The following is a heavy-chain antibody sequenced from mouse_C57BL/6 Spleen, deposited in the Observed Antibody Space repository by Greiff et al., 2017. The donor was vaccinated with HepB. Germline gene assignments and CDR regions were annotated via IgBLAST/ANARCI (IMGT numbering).Heavy chain of an antibody. CDR1: GFTFTDYY. J-gene: IGHJ1*03. D-gene: IGHD1-1*01. V-gene: IGHV7-3*01. Sequence: EVHLVESGGGLVQPGGSLSLSCAASGFTFTDYYMSWVRQPPGKALEWLGFIRNKANGYTTEYSASVKGRFTISRDNSQSILYLQMKALRAEDSATYYCAREKDSHNEGSSCGYWYFDVWGTGTTVTVSS. CDR2: IRNKANGYTT. CDR3: AREKDSHNEGSSCGYWYFDV.